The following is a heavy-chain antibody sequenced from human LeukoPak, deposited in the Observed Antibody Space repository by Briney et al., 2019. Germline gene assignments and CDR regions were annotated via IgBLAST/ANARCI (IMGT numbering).Heavy chain of an antibody. J-gene: IGHJ6*02. CDR1: GFTFSSY. CDR3: ARGIPYCSSTSCYESLYGMDV. Sequence: GGSLRLSCAASGFTFSSYMTWVRQAPGKGLEWVSVIYSGGTTYYADSVKGRFTISRDNSKNTLYLQMNSLRAEDTAVYYCARGIPYCSSTSCYESLYGMDVWGQGTTVTVSS. D-gene: IGHD2-2*01. V-gene: IGHV3-53*01. CDR2: IYSGGTT.